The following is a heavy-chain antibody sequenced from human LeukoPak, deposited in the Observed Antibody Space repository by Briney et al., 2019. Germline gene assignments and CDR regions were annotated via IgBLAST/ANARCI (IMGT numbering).Heavy chain of an antibody. Sequence: GGSLRLSCTASGFSVGDYAMSWVRQAPGKGLEWVSSISSSSSYIYYADSVKGRFTISRDNAKNSLYLQMNSLRAEDTAVYYCASTTYYDFWSGYPSYDAFDIWGQGTMVTVSS. CDR3: ASTTYYDFWSGYPSYDAFDI. V-gene: IGHV3-21*01. CDR2: ISSSSSYI. D-gene: IGHD3-3*01. J-gene: IGHJ3*02. CDR1: GFSVGDYA.